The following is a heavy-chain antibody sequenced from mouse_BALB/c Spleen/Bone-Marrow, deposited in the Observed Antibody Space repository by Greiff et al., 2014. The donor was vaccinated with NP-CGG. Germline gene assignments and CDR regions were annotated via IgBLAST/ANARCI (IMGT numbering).Heavy chain of an antibody. D-gene: IGHD3-3*01. CDR2: ISSGSGTI. CDR3: TRSGTLGAMDY. V-gene: IGHV5-17*02. Sequence: VQLKESGGGLVQPGGSRKLSCAASGFTFSSFGMHWVRQAPEKGLEWVAYISSGSGTIYYADTMKGRFTISRDNPKNTLFLQMTSLRSEDTAMYYCTRSGTLGAMDYWGQGTSVTVSS. J-gene: IGHJ4*01. CDR1: GFTFSSFG.